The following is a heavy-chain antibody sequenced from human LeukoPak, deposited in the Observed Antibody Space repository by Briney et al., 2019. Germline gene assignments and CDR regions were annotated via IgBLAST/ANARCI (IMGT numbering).Heavy chain of an antibody. Sequence: GGSLRLSCAASGFTFSSYAMSWVRQAPGKGLEWVSAISGSGGSTYYADSVKGRFTISRDNSKNTLYLQMNSLRAEDTAVYYCAKGTVYYDILTDAFGIWGQGTMVTVSS. CDR1: GFTFSSYA. CDR2: ISGSGGST. D-gene: IGHD3-9*01. CDR3: AKGTVYYDILTDAFGI. J-gene: IGHJ3*02. V-gene: IGHV3-23*01.